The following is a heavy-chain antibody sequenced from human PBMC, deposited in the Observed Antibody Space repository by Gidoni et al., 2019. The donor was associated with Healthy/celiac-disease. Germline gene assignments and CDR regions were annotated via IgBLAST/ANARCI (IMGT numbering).Heavy chain of an antibody. D-gene: IGHD6-25*01. J-gene: IGHJ4*02. CDR1: AGSIRSGGYY. V-gene: IGHV4-31*03. Sequence: QVQLQESGPGPVKPSQPLSLTCTVSAGSIRSGGYYWSWIRQHPGMGLEWIGYIYYSGSPYYNPSLKSRITISVDTSKNQFSLKLSSVTAADAAVYYCARDPGPLYSTGFDYWGQGTLVTVSS. CDR2: IYYSGSP. CDR3: ARDPGPLYSTGFDY.